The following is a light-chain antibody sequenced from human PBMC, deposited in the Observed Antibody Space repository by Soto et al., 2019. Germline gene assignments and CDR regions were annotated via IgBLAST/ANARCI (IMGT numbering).Light chain of an antibody. Sequence: QPVLTQPPSASGTPGQWVTISCSGSSSNIGSNTVSWYQQVPGTAPKLLIYSNDQRPSGVPDRFSGSKSGPSASLAIGGLQSEDEADYYCAAWDVTLTSVVFGGGTQLTVL. V-gene: IGLV1-44*01. J-gene: IGLJ2*01. CDR1: SSNIGSNT. CDR3: AAWDVTLTSVV. CDR2: SND.